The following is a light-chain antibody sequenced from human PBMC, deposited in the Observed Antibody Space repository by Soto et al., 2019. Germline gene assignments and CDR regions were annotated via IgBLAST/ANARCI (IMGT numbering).Light chain of an antibody. Sequence: EIVLTQSPATLSLSPGERATVSCRASQSVYSLLAWFQQKPGQVPRLLIYDAATRATGISARFSGSGYGTDFTLTISSLEPDDFAGYFCQPGANPCTFGQGTRVQIK. CDR2: DAA. J-gene: IGKJ1*01. CDR3: QPGANPCT. V-gene: IGKV3-11*01. CDR1: QSVYSL.